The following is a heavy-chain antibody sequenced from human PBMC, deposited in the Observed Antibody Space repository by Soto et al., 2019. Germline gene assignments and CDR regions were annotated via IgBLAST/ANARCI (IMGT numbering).Heavy chain of an antibody. J-gene: IGHJ3*02. Sequence: SETLSLTCTVSGGSISSYYWSWIRQPPGKGLEWIGYIYYSGSTNYNPSLKSRVTISVDTSKNQFSLKLSSVTAADTAVYYCARHLHTGDGAFDIWGQGTMVTV. CDR3: ARHLHTGDGAFDI. CDR1: GGSISSYY. V-gene: IGHV4-59*08. D-gene: IGHD3-10*01. CDR2: IYYSGST.